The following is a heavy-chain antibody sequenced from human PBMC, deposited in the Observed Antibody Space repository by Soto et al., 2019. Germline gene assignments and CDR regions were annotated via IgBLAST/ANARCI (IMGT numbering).Heavy chain of an antibody. Sequence: GGSLRHCCAASGFTFSSYAMSRVRQAPGKGLEWVSGIGASGAGTYYADSVKGRFTISRDNSKNTLHLQMNSLRAEDTAVYYCALRKTGSYFDYWGQGTLVTVSS. D-gene: IGHD1-26*01. J-gene: IGHJ4*02. CDR2: IGASGAGT. CDR3: ALRKTGSYFDY. V-gene: IGHV3-23*01. CDR1: GFTFSSYA.